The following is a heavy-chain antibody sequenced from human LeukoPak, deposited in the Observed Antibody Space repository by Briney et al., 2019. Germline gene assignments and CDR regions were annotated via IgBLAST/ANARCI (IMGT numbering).Heavy chain of an antibody. CDR2: NYYSGST. D-gene: IGHD2-15*01. J-gene: IGHJ5*02. CDR3: ARAPAATNWFDP. V-gene: IGHV4-30-4*08. Sequence: SETLSLTCTVSGGSISSGDYYWSWIRQPPGKGLEWIGYNYYSGSTYYNPSLKSRVTISVDTSKNQFSLKLSSVTAADTAVYYCARAPAATNWFDPWGQGTLVTVSS. CDR1: GGSISSGDYY.